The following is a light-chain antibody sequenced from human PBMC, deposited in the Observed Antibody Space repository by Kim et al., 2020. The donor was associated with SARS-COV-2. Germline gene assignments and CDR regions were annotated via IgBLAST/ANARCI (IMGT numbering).Light chain of an antibody. Sequence: APGERATLSCRASQSVNNFVAWYQQKPNQAPRLLIYDASNRAAGIPARFSGSGSGTDFTLTISSLEPEDFAVYYCQQRRNWPRLTFGGGTKVDIK. CDR1: QSVNNF. CDR3: QQRRNWPRLT. CDR2: DAS. V-gene: IGKV3-11*01. J-gene: IGKJ4*01.